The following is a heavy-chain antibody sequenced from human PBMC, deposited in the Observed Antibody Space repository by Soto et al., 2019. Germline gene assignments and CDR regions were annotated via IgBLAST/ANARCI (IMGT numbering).Heavy chain of an antibody. Sequence: PGGSLRLSCAASGFTFSSYGMHWVRQAPGKGLEWVAVISYDGSNKYYADSVKGRFTISRDNSKNTLYLQMNSLRAEDTAVYYCAKVSYYDIRYGMDVWGQGTTVTVSS. CDR3: AKVSYYDIRYGMDV. V-gene: IGHV3-30*18. J-gene: IGHJ6*02. D-gene: IGHD3-9*01. CDR2: ISYDGSNK. CDR1: GFTFSSYG.